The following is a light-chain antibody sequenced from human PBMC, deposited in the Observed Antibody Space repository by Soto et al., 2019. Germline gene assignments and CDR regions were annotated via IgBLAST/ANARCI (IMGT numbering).Light chain of an antibody. Sequence: EIVMTQSPVTLSVSPGERATLSCRASQSVGSNLAWYQQKPGQAPRLLFYGASTRATGIPARFSGGGSGTEFTLTVSSLQSEDFALYYCQQYNNWPHTFGQGTRLEIK. V-gene: IGKV3-15*01. CDR3: QQYNNWPHT. CDR1: QSVGSN. CDR2: GAS. J-gene: IGKJ5*01.